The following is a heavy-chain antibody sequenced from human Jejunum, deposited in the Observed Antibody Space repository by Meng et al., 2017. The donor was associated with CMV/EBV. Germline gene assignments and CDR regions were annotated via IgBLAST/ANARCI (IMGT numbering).Heavy chain of an antibody. Sequence: LSCAASGFPFSSYAMHWVRQAPGKGLEWVAVISYDGSNKYYADSVKGRFTISRDNSKNTLYLQMNSLRAEDTAVYYCARARSYYFDYWGQGTLVTVSS. J-gene: IGHJ4*02. D-gene: IGHD1-26*01. CDR1: GFPFSSYA. V-gene: IGHV3-30*04. CDR3: ARARSYYFDY. CDR2: ISYDGSNK.